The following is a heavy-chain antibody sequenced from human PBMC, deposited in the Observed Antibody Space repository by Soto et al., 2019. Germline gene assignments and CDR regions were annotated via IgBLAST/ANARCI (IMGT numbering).Heavy chain of an antibody. CDR2: MNPNSGNT. D-gene: IGHD3-3*01. V-gene: IGHV1-8*01. CDR3: ARGGGMTIFGVTDRLDNDAFDI. Sequence: SSVKGSCKAVGYTFTGYDVDCVRQATGQGLEWMGWMNPNSGNTGYAQKFQGRVTMTRNTSISTAYMELSSLRSEDTAVYYCARGGGMTIFGVTDRLDNDAFDIWGQGTMVT. J-gene: IGHJ3*02. CDR1: GYTFTGYD.